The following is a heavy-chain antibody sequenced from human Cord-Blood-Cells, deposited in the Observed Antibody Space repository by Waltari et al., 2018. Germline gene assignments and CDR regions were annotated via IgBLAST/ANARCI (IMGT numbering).Heavy chain of an antibody. CDR1: GGSFSGYS. Sequence: QVQLQQWGAGLLKPSETLALTCAVDGGSFSGYSWSWIRQPPGKGLEWIGEINHSGSTNYNPSLKSRVTISVDTSKNQFSLKLSSVTAADTAVYYCARGLGGYYFDYWGQGTLVTVSS. CDR3: ARGLGGYYFDY. V-gene: IGHV4-34*01. J-gene: IGHJ4*02. CDR2: INHSGST. D-gene: IGHD3-22*01.